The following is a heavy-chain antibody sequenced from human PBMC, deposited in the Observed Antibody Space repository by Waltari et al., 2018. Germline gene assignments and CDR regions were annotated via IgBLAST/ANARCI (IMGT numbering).Heavy chain of an antibody. CDR3: ARVWYSSSWSFPDAFDI. J-gene: IGHJ3*02. V-gene: IGHV3-53*01. D-gene: IGHD6-13*01. CDR2: IYSGGST. Sequence: EVQLVESGGGLIQPGGSLRLSCAASGFTVSSNYMSWVRQAPGKGLEWVSVIYSGGSTYYADSVKGRFTISRDNSKNTLYLQMNSLRAEDTAVYYCARVWYSSSWSFPDAFDIWGQGTMVTVSS. CDR1: GFTVSSNY.